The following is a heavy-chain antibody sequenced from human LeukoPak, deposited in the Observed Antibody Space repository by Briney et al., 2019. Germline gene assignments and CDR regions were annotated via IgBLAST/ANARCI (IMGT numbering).Heavy chain of an antibody. J-gene: IGHJ4*02. CDR3: AVTYYDFWSGYFYFDH. CDR1: GGSISSYY. V-gene: IGHV4-59*01. D-gene: IGHD3-3*01. CDR2: IYYSGST. Sequence: PSETLSLTCTVSGGSISSYYWSWIRQPPGKGLEWIGYIYYSGSTNYNPSLKSRVTISVDTSKNQFSLKLSSVTAADTAVYYCAVTYYDFWSGYFYFDHWGQGTLVTVSS.